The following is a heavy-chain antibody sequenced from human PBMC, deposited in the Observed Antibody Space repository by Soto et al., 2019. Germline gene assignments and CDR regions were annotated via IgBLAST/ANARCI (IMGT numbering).Heavy chain of an antibody. J-gene: IGHJ3*02. CDR1: GFAFSDSA. CDR2: IKDKGNNYAI. Sequence: PGGSLRLSCVASGFAFSDSAIHWVHQSSGKGLEWVGLIKDKGNNYAIAYAASVTGRFTVSRDDSKNTAYLQINSLKIEDTAIYFCTRHRIIWANHMTAAVSSDGFDIWGQGTMVTVSS. D-gene: IGHD2-21*02. CDR3: TRHRIIWANHMTAAVSSDGFDI. V-gene: IGHV3-73*01.